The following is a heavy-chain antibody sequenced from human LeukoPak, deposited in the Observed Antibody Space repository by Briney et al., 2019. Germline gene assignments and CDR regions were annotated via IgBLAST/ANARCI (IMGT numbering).Heavy chain of an antibody. Sequence: GGSLRLSCAASGFTFSSYWMHWVRQVPGKGLVWVSGIKSDGSSTTYADSVKGRFTISRDNAKNTLYLQMNSLRAEDTAVYYCARDQTYGDYWYFDLWGRGTLVTVSS. CDR2: IKSDGSST. V-gene: IGHV3-74*01. J-gene: IGHJ2*01. D-gene: IGHD4-17*01. CDR1: GFTFSSYW. CDR3: ARDQTYGDYWYFDL.